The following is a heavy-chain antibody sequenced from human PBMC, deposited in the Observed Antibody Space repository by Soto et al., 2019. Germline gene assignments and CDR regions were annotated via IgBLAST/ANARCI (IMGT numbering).Heavy chain of an antibody. CDR2: IYYSGST. CDR3: ARVCGGDCHYGMDV. D-gene: IGHD2-21*02. J-gene: IGHJ6*02. V-gene: IGHV4-31*03. CDR1: GGSLSSVGYY. Sequence: QVQLQESGPGLVKPSQTLSLTCTVSGGSLSSVGYYWSWIRQHPGKGLECIGYIYYSGSTYYNPSLTSRVTISVDTSKNQFSLKLSSVTAADTAVYYCARVCGGDCHYGMDVWGQGTTVTVSS.